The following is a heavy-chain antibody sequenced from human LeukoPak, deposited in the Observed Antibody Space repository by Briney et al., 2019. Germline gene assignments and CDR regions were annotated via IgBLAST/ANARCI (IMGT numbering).Heavy chain of an antibody. D-gene: IGHD3-10*01. J-gene: IGHJ2*01. CDR3: ARDLYYYGSGSYYAAENWYFDL. CDR2: INHSGST. CDR1: GGSFSDYY. V-gene: IGHV4-34*01. Sequence: SETLSLTCGVYGGSFSDYYWSWIRQPPGKGLEWIGEINHSGSTNYNPSLKSRVTISVDTSKNQFSLKLSSVTAADTAVYYCARDLYYYGSGSYYAAENWYFDLWGRGTLVTVSS.